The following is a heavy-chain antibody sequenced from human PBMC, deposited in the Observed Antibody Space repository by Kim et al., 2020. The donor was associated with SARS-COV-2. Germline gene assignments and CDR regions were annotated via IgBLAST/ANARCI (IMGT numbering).Heavy chain of an antibody. Sequence: SVKVSCKASGGTFSSYAISWVRQAPGQGLEWMGGIIPIFGTANYAQKFQGRVTITADESTSTAYMELSSLRSEDTAVYYCAQLPHIAARPVDYWGQGTLVTVSS. CDR3: AQLPHIAARPVDY. CDR2: IIPIFGTA. V-gene: IGHV1-69*13. J-gene: IGHJ4*02. CDR1: GGTFSSYA. D-gene: IGHD6-6*01.